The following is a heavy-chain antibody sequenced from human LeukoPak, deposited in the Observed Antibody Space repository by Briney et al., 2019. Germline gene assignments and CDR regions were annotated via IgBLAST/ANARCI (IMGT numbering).Heavy chain of an antibody. CDR3: ARDGGSAVPFDY. CDR2: IREDGSEK. Sequence: GSLRLSCAASGFTFSAYWMSWVRQAPGKGLEWVANIREDGSEKYYVDSVKGRFTISRDNAKNSLYLQMNSLRAEDTAVYYCARDGGSAVPFDYWGQGTLVTVSS. D-gene: IGHD6-19*01. J-gene: IGHJ4*02. CDR1: GFTFSAYW. V-gene: IGHV3-7*01.